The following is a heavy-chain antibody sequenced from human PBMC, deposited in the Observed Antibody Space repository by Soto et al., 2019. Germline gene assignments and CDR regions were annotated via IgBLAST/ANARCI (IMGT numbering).Heavy chain of an antibody. Sequence: EVQLLESGGDLVQPGGSLRLSCAASGFTFSSHAISWVRQAPGKGLEWVPAISGTGVSTFYADSVKGRFTISRDNSKNTLYLQLNSLRVEDTAIYYCAKNRDGYYYTGTDVWGQGTTVTVSS. CDR3: AKNRDGYYYTGTDV. CDR2: ISGTGVST. V-gene: IGHV3-23*01. J-gene: IGHJ6*02. CDR1: GFTFSSHA.